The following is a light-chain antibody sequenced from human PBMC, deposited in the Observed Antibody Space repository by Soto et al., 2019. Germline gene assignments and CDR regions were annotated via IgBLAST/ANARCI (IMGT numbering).Light chain of an antibody. CDR3: QQTFSRPYT. V-gene: IGKV1-39*01. CDR1: QIVRSN. J-gene: IGKJ2*01. CDR2: AAS. Sequence: DILMTQSPSSLSASVGDRVTITCRASQIVRSNLNWYQQKPGKVPELLIYAASTLQPGVPSRFRGSGSGTDVTLTVSSLQPEDFATYHCQQTFSRPYTFGQGTKLEIE.